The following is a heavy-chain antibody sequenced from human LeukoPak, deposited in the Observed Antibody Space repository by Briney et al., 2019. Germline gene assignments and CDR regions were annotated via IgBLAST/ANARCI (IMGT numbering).Heavy chain of an antibody. V-gene: IGHV3-30*02. CDR3: AKGDLYYFDY. D-gene: IGHD2-21*02. CDR1: GFTFSDYN. J-gene: IGHJ4*02. Sequence: GGSLRLSCAASGFTFSDYNMRWIRQAPGKGLEWVAFIRYDGSNKYYADSVKGRFTISRDNSKNTLYLQMNSLRAEDTAVYYCAKGDLYYFDYWGQGTLVTVSS. CDR2: IRYDGSNK.